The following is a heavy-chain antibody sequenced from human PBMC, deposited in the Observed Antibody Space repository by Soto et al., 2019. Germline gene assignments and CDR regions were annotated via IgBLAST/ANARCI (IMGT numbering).Heavy chain of an antibody. J-gene: IGHJ6*02. V-gene: IGHV3-30*18. CDR2: ISYDGSNK. Sequence: GGSLRLFCAASGFTFSSYGMHWVRQAPGKGLEWVAVISYDGSNKYYADSVKGRFTISRDNSKNTLYLQMNSLRAEDTAVYYCAKDQYSGSYWGVYYYYGMDVWGQGTTVTVSS. CDR3: AKDQYSGSYWGVYYYYGMDV. CDR1: GFTFSSYG. D-gene: IGHD1-26*01.